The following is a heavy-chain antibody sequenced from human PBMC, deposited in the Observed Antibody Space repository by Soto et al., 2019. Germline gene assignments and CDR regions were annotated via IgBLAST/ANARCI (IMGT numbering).Heavy chain of an antibody. J-gene: IGHJ4*02. Sequence: QVQLVESGGGVVQPGRSLRLSCAGSGFTFSNYGLHWVRQAPGKGLEWVAVISYDGSHKYYADSVKGRFTISRDNSNHMLYMQMDNLRAEDTTVYYCAKAGAPRDCGRSSCPPAGAYWGQGTLVTVSS. CDR1: GFTFSNYG. CDR3: AKAGAPRDCGRSSCPPAGAY. V-gene: IGHV3-30*18. CDR2: ISYDGSHK. D-gene: IGHD2-15*01.